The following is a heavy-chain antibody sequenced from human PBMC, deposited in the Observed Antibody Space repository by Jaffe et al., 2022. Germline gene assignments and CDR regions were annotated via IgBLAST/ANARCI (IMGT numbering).Heavy chain of an antibody. CDR3: AKDDPSSGWSKDEAFDI. J-gene: IGHJ3*02. CDR1: GFTFSSYG. Sequence: QVQLVESGGGVVQPGRSLRLSCAASGFTFSSYGMHWVRQAPGKGLEWVAVISYDGSNKYYADSVKGRFTISRDNSKNTLYLQMNSLRAEDTAVYYCAKDDPSSGWSKDEAFDIWGQGTMVTVSS. D-gene: IGHD6-19*01. V-gene: IGHV3-30*18. CDR2: ISYDGSNK.